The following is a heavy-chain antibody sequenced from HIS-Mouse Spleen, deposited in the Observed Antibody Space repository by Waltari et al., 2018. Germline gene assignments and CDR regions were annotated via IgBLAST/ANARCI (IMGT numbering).Heavy chain of an antibody. J-gene: IGHJ4*02. Sequence: QLQLQESGPGLVKPSETLSLTCTVSGCSIRSSSYYWGWIRQPPGKGLEWIGSIYYSGSTYYNPSLKSRVTISVDTSKNQFSLKLSSVTAADTAVYYCARLPRLRGSGSNSRFYFDYWGQGTLVTVSS. CDR3: ARLPRLRGSGSNSRFYFDY. CDR2: IYYSGST. CDR1: GCSIRSSSYY. D-gene: IGHD3-10*01. V-gene: IGHV4-39*01.